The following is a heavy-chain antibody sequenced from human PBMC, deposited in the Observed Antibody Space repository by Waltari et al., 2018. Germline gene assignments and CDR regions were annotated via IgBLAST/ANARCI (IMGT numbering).Heavy chain of an antibody. CDR3: ARRIAVAGYDAFDI. Sequence: QVQLQESGPGLVKPSETLSLTCAVSGYSISSGYYWGWIRQPPGKGLEWIGSIYHRGSTYYNPSLKSRVTISVDTSKNQFSLKLSSVTAADTAVYYCARRIAVAGYDAFDIWGQGTMVTVSS. J-gene: IGHJ3*02. V-gene: IGHV4-38-2*01. CDR1: GYSISSGYY. D-gene: IGHD6-19*01. CDR2: IYHRGST.